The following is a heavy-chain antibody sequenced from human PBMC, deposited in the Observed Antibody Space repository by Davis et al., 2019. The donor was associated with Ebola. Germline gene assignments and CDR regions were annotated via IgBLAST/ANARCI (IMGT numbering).Heavy chain of an antibody. Sequence: AASVKVSCKASGGTFSNYGITWVRQAPGHGPEWLGKLVPSDGTAKIPPNFRGRVTLTRDTSTDTAYMELSSLRSDDTAIYYCATLGGGPYTGMNVWGQGTTVTVSS. CDR3: ATLGGGPYTGMNV. CDR1: GGTFSNYG. V-gene: IGHV1-69*04. J-gene: IGHJ6*02. D-gene: IGHD1-26*01. CDR2: LVPSDGTA.